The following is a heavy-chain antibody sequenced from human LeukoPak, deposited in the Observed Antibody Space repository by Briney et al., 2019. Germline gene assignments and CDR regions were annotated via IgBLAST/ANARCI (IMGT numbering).Heavy chain of an antibody. CDR2: ISIYNGNT. J-gene: IGHJ4*02. D-gene: IGHD4-17*01. Sequence: ASVKVSCKASGYTFTSYGITWVRQAPGQGLEWMGWISIYNGNTNYAQNLQGRVTMTSEKSTTTAYMELWSLTSDDTAVYYCARAASLDGDYWGNCDYWGQGTLVAVSS. CDR1: GYTFTSYG. CDR3: ARAASLDGDYWGNCDY. V-gene: IGHV1-18*01.